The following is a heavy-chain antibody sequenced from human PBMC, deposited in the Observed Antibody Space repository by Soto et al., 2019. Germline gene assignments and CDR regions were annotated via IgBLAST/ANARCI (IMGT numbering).Heavy chain of an antibody. D-gene: IGHD2-15*01. CDR3: ARDRGVVADNWFDP. CDR2: IYHSGST. Sequence: PSETLSLTCTVSGGSISSGDYSWSWIRQPPGKGLEWIGYIYHSGSTYYNPSLKSRVTISVDRSKNQFSLKLSSVTAADTAVYYCARDRGVVADNWFDPWGQGTLVTVSS. J-gene: IGHJ5*02. V-gene: IGHV4-30-2*01. CDR1: GGSISSGDYS.